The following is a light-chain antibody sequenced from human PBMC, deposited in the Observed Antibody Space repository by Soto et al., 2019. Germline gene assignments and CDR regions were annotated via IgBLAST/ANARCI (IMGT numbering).Light chain of an antibody. CDR3: CSYAGSSAWV. J-gene: IGLJ3*02. Sequence: QSALTQPASVSGSPGQSITISCTGTSSDVGSYNLVSWYRQEPGKAPKLMIYEGSKRPSGVSYRFSGSKSGNTASLTISGLQAEDEADYYCCSYAGSSAWVFGGGTKVTVL. V-gene: IGLV2-23*01. CDR1: SSDVGSYNL. CDR2: EGS.